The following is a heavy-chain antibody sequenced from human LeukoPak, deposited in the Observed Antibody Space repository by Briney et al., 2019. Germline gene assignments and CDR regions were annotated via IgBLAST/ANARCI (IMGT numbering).Heavy chain of an antibody. CDR2: ISGSGGST. V-gene: IGHV3-23*01. CDR1: GFTFSSYA. CDR3: AKGQDIAVAGLIDY. Sequence: PGGSLRLSCAASGFTFSSYAMSWVRQAPGKGLEWVSAISGSGGSTYYADSVKGRFTISRDNSKNTLFLQMNSLRAEDMAVYYCAKGQDIAVAGLIDYWGQGTLVTVSS. J-gene: IGHJ4*02. D-gene: IGHD6-19*01.